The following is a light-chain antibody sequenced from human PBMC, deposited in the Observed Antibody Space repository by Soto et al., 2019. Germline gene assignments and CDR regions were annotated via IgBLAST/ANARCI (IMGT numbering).Light chain of an antibody. J-gene: IGKJ1*01. CDR2: KAS. CDR3: HQYNTYLWT. Sequence: DIQMTQSPSTLSASVGDRVTITCRASQSISSWLAWYQQKPGKAPKLLIYKASTLETGVPSRFSGSGSGTEFTLTISTLQTDDCATYYCHQYNTYLWTFGQGTKVEIK. CDR1: QSISSW. V-gene: IGKV1-5*03.